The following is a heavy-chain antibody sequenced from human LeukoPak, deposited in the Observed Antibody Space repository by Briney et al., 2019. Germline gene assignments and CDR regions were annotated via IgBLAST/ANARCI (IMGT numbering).Heavy chain of an antibody. D-gene: IGHD5-24*01. CDR1: GGSISSSGHY. V-gene: IGHV4-39*01. CDR3: ARHRDGYNRPLDY. J-gene: IGHJ4*02. Sequence: KPSETLSLTCTVSGGSISSSGHYWGWIRQPPGKGLEWIGSLHYSGSTYHNPSLKSRITKSADTSNNQFSLKLSSVAAADTAVYYCARHRDGYNRPLDYWGQGTLVTVSS. CDR2: LHYSGST.